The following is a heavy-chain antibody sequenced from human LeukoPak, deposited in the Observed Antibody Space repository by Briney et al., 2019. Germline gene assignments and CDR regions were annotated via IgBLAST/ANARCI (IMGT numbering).Heavy chain of an antibody. CDR1: GFTFSTYA. Sequence: GGSLRLSCAASGFTFSTYAMSWVRQAPGKGLEWVSTLSANGGSTYYADSVKGRFTISRDNPKNTLNLQMNSLRVEDTAVYYCAKPPPDSSSWLFDYWGQGTLVTVSS. V-gene: IGHV3-23*01. J-gene: IGHJ4*02. CDR3: AKPPPDSSSWLFDY. CDR2: LSANGGST. D-gene: IGHD6-13*01.